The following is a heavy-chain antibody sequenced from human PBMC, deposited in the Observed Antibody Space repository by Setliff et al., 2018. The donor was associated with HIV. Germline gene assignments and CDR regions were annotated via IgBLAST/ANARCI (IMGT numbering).Heavy chain of an antibody. CDR3: ARDPHYFDTSGHYSWFYFDY. Sequence: KTSETLSLTCTVSGGSMTSSNYYWGWIRQSPGRGLEWIGSISSSGSTTYHPSLRSRVTVSAATSKNQFSLKLTSVTAADTAVYFCARDPHYFDTSGHYSWFYFDYWGQGTRVTVPQ. CDR1: GGSMTSSNYY. D-gene: IGHD3-22*01. CDR2: ISSSGST. J-gene: IGHJ4*02. V-gene: IGHV4-39*07.